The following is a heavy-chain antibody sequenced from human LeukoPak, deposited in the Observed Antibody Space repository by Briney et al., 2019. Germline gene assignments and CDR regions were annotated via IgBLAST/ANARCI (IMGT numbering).Heavy chain of an antibody. CDR2: ISSSSSTI. Sequence: PGGSLRLSCAASGFTFSSYSMNWVRQAPGKGLEWVSYISSSSSTIYYADSVKGRFTISRDNAKNSLYLQMNSLRAEDTAVYYCARDPTTVVTTPDYWGQGTLVTVSS. CDR3: ARDPTTVVTTPDY. CDR1: GFTFSSYS. V-gene: IGHV3-48*04. D-gene: IGHD3-22*01. J-gene: IGHJ4*02.